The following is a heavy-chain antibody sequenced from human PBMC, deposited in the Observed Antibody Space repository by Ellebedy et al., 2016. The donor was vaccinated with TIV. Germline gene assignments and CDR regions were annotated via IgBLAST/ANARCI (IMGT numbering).Heavy chain of an antibody. CDR1: GGSFSGYY. D-gene: IGHD2-21*02. Sequence: GSLRLXCAVYGGSFSGYYWSWIRQSPGKGLEWIGEINHSGSTNYNPSLKSRVTISVDTSKNQFSLQLNSVTPEDTAVYYCAREVTFYYYYYMDVWGKGTTVTVSS. J-gene: IGHJ6*03. CDR3: AREVTFYYYYYMDV. CDR2: INHSGST. V-gene: IGHV4-34*01.